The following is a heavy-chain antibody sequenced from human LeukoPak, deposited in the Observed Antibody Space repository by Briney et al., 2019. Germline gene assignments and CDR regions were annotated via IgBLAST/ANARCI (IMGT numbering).Heavy chain of an antibody. V-gene: IGHV4-4*02. D-gene: IGHD2-21*02. Sequence: SETLSLTCAVSGGSISSSNWWSWVRQPPGQGLEWIGEIYHSGSTNYNPSLKSRVTISVDTSKNQFSLKLSSVTAADTAVYYCARALCGGDCYSAQIFDYWGQGTLVTVSS. CDR1: GGSISSSNW. CDR3: ARALCGGDCYSAQIFDY. CDR2: IYHSGST. J-gene: IGHJ4*02.